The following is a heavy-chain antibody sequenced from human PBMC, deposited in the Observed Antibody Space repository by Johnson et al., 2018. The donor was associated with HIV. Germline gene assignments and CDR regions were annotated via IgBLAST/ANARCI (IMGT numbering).Heavy chain of an antibody. J-gene: IGHJ3*02. V-gene: IGHV3-30*04. Sequence: QVQLVESGGGVVQPGRSLRLSCAASGFTFGFYAMHWVRQAPGKGLEWVALISYDGSHEYYGDSMKGRFTISRDNSKNTLYLQMNSLRPDDTAVYYCTKGREWELNGGAFDIWGQGTMVTISS. CDR1: GFTFGFYA. CDR3: TKGREWELNGGAFDI. CDR2: ISYDGSHE. D-gene: IGHD1-26*01.